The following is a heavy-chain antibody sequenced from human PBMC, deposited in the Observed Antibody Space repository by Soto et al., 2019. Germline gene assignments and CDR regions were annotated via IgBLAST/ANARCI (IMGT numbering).Heavy chain of an antibody. Sequence: QVQLVQSGAEVKKPGASVKVSCKASGYTFTSYYMHWVRQAPGQGLGWMGIINASGGSTSYAQKFQGRATMTRDTSTSTVYMELSSLRSEDTAVYYCARVSAASRGPLGYWGQGTLVTVSS. V-gene: IGHV1-46*01. CDR1: GYTFTSYY. D-gene: IGHD6-13*01. J-gene: IGHJ4*02. CDR3: ARVSAASRGPLGY. CDR2: INASGGST.